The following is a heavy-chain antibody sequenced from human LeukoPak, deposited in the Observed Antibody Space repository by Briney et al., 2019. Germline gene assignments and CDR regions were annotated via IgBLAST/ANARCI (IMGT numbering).Heavy chain of an antibody. CDR1: GGSISSSSYY. J-gene: IGHJ4*02. Sequence: PSETLSLTCTVSGGSISSSSYYWGWIRQPPGKGLEWIGSIYYSGTTYYNPSLKTRVTISVDTPKNHFSLKLSSVTAADTAVYYCARPLFGSWSYYNYWGQGTLVTVSS. D-gene: IGHD3-10*01. V-gene: IGHV4-39*02. CDR2: IYYSGTT. CDR3: ARPLFGSWSYYNY.